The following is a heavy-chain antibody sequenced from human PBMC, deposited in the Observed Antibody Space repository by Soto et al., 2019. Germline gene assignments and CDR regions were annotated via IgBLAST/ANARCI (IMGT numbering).Heavy chain of an antibody. V-gene: IGHV3-7*01. Sequence: GVLRLSCEASGLIFSNYWMAWVRQAPGKGLEWVANIKPDGSEKNYVDSVKGRFTISRDNAQNSLYLQMDSLRIEDTAVYYCARDYDFTCDYWGQGTLVTVSS. D-gene: IGHD3-16*01. J-gene: IGHJ4*02. CDR1: GLIFSNYW. CDR3: ARDYDFTCDY. CDR2: IKPDGSEK.